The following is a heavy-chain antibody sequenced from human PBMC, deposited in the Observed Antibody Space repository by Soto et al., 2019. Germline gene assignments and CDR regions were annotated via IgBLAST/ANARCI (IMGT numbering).Heavy chain of an antibody. Sequence: QVQLQESGPGLVKPSETLSLTCTVSGGSISSYYWSWIRQPPGKGLEWIGYIYYSGSTNYNPSLKRRVTISVDTSKNQFSLKLSSVTAADTAVYYCARSLYYYDSSGYYWGDAFDIWAMGQWSPSLQ. V-gene: IGHV4-59*01. CDR3: ARSLYYYDSSGYYWGDAFDI. D-gene: IGHD3-22*01. CDR2: IYYSGST. J-gene: IGHJ3*02. CDR1: GGSISSYY.